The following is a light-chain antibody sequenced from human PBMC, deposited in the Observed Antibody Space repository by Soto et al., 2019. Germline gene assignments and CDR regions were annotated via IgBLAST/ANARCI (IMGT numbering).Light chain of an antibody. Sequence: EMLMTHSPATLSVSPGERATLSCRASQSVRTNLAWYQQKPGQAPRLLIYGAYTRATGIPARFSGSGSGTEFTLTISSLQSEDFAVYYCQQYSDWPRTFGQGTKVDIK. CDR2: GAY. J-gene: IGKJ1*01. CDR3: QQYSDWPRT. CDR1: QSVRTN. V-gene: IGKV3-15*01.